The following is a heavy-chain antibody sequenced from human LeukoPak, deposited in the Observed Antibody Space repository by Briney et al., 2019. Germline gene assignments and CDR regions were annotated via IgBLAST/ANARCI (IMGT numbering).Heavy chain of an antibody. CDR3: ARDITTGTTRFDP. D-gene: IGHD1-1*01. J-gene: IGHJ5*02. V-gene: IGHV4-31*03. CDR2: IYYSGST. CDR1: GGSISSGGYY. Sequence: SETLSLTCTVSGGSISSGGYYWSWIRQHPGKGLEWIGYIYYSGSTYYNPSLKSRVTISVDTSKNQFSLELSSVTAADTAVYYCARDITTGTTRFDPWGQGTLVTVSS.